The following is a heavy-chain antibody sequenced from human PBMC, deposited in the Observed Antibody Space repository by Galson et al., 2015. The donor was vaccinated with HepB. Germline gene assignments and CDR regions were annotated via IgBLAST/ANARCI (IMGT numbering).Heavy chain of an antibody. D-gene: IGHD6-19*01. CDR2: ISGSRDST. Sequence: SLRLSCAASGFTFSSYAMTWVRQAPGKGLGWVSAISGSRDSTYYADSVKGRFTISRDNSKNTLYLLMNSLRAEDTAVYYCAKAEQWLPLGWFDTWGQGTLVIVSP. V-gene: IGHV3-23*01. J-gene: IGHJ5*02. CDR3: AKAEQWLPLGWFDT. CDR1: GFTFSSYA.